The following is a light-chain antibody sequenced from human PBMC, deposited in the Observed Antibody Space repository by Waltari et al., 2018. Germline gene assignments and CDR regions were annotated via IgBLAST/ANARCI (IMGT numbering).Light chain of an antibody. V-gene: IGKV3-11*01. CDR1: QSVSDD. CDR2: AAS. CDR3: QQRSNWPIS. Sequence: SCRAGQSVSDDLAWYQQKPGQAPRLLISAASNRATGIPARFSGSGSGTDFTLTISSLEPEDFAFYYCQQRSNWPISFGQGTRLEIK. J-gene: IGKJ5*01.